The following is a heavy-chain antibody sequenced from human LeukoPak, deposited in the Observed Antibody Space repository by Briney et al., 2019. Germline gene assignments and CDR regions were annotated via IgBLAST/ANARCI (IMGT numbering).Heavy chain of an antibody. CDR3: ARVSAAAGTFWFDP. J-gene: IGHJ5*02. CDR2: IRYDGSNK. Sequence: PGGSLRLSCAASGFTFSSYGMHWVRQAPGKGLEWVAFIRYDGSNKYYADSVKGRFTISRDNSKNTLYLQMNSLRAEDTAVYYCARVSAAAGTFWFDPWGQGTLVTVSS. V-gene: IGHV3-30*02. CDR1: GFTFSSYG. D-gene: IGHD6-13*01.